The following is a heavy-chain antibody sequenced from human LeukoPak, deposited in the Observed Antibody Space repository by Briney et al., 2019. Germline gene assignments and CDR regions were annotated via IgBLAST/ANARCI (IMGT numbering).Heavy chain of an antibody. V-gene: IGHV1-69*06. CDR2: IIPIFGTA. CDR3: ARSGYSYGSLYYYYMDV. J-gene: IGHJ6*03. D-gene: IGHD5-18*01. CDR1: GGTFSSYA. Sequence: SVKVSCKASGGTFSSYAISWVRQAPGQGLEWMGGIIPIFGTANYAQKFQGRVTITADKSTSTAYMELSSLRSEDTAVYYCARSGYSYGSLYYYYMDVWGQGTLVTVSS.